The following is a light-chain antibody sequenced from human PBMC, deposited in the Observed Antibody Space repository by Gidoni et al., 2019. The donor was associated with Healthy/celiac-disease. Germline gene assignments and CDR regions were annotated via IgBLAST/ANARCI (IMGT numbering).Light chain of an antibody. CDR2: AAS. Sequence: DIQMTQSPSSLSASVGDRATITCRASQSISSYLNWYQQKPGKAPKLLIYAASSLQSGVPSRFSGSGSGTDFTLTISSLQPEDFATYYCQQSYSTPRTLGQGTKLEIK. J-gene: IGKJ2*01. V-gene: IGKV1-39*01. CDR3: QQSYSTPRT. CDR1: QSISSY.